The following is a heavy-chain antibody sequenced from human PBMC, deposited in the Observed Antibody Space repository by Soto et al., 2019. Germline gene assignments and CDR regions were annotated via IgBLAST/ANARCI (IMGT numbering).Heavy chain of an antibody. V-gene: IGHV3-30-3*01. J-gene: IGHJ4*02. D-gene: IGHD5-12*01. Sequence: QVQLVESGGGVVQPGRSLRLSCAASGFTFSSYAMHWVRQAPGKGLEWVAVISYDGSNKYYADSVKGRFTISRDNSKNTLYLQMNSLRAEDTAVYYCARDLIDGYNEGRSYYFDYWGQGTLVTVSS. CDR1: GFTFSSYA. CDR3: ARDLIDGYNEGRSYYFDY. CDR2: ISYDGSNK.